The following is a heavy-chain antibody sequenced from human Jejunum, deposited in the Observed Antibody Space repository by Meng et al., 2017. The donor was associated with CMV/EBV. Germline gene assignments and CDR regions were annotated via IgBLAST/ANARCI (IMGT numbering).Heavy chain of an antibody. CDR1: ISSYY. CDR2: VYYSGTT. V-gene: IGHV4-59*01. D-gene: IGHD2-2*02. Sequence: ISSYYWTWIRQPPGKGLEWIGYVYYSGTTSYNPSLKSRVTISVDTSKNHFSLKLSSMTAADTAVYYCARGGYCSSTSCYSGNAFDIWGQGTMVTVSS. J-gene: IGHJ3*02. CDR3: ARGGYCSSTSCYSGNAFDI.